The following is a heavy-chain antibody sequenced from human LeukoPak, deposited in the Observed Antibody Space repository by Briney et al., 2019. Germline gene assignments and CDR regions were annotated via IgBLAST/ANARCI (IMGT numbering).Heavy chain of an antibody. CDR3: ARTPRGYSYAVDY. CDR2: IDWDDDK. Sequence: SGPTLVNPTQTLTLTCTFSGFSLRTRGMSVSWIRQPPGEALEWLARIDWDDDKYYSTSLKTRLTISKDTSKNQVVLTMTSMDPVDTATYYCARTPRGYSYAVDYWGQGTLVTVSS. J-gene: IGHJ4*02. CDR1: GFSLRTRGMS. D-gene: IGHD5-18*01. V-gene: IGHV2-70*11.